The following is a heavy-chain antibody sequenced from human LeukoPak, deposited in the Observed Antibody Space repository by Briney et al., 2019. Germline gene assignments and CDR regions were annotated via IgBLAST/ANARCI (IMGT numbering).Heavy chain of an antibody. CDR2: IWYDGSNK. Sequence: PGGSLRLSCAASGFTFSSYGMHWVRQAPGKGLEWVAVIWYDGSNKYYADSVKGRFTISRDNSKNTLYLQMNSLRAEDTAVYYCARALPGYCSSTSCYEYYYYGIDVWGQGTTVTVSS. CDR1: GFTFSSYG. V-gene: IGHV3-33*01. CDR3: ARALPGYCSSTSCYEYYYYGIDV. D-gene: IGHD2-2*01. J-gene: IGHJ6*02.